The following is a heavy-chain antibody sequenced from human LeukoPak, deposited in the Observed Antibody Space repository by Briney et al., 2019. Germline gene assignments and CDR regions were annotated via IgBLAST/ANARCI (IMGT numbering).Heavy chain of an antibody. D-gene: IGHD1-1*01. CDR1: GGSFSSYY. V-gene: IGHV4-34*01. CDR3: ARGRKLPALDFDY. J-gene: IGHJ4*02. Sequence: SETLSLTCAVYGGSFSSYYWSWIRQPPGKGLEWIGEINHSGSTNYNPSLKSRVTISVDTSKNQFSLKLSSVTAADTAVYYCARGRKLPALDFDYWGQGTLVTVSS. CDR2: INHSGST.